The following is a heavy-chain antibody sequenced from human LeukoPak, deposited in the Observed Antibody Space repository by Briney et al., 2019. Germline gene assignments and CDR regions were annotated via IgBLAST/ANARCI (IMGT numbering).Heavy chain of an antibody. CDR3: ARGPYCSGGTCYSQYFDY. V-gene: IGHV1-18*01. D-gene: IGHD2-15*01. J-gene: IGHJ4*02. Sequence: ASVKVSCKASGYTFISYGVSWVRQAPGQGLEWMGWISAYNGNTNYAQKLQSRVTMTTDTSTTTAYMDLRSLRSDDTAVYYCARGPYCSGGTCYSQYFDYWGQGTLVTVSS. CDR1: GYTFISYG. CDR2: ISAYNGNT.